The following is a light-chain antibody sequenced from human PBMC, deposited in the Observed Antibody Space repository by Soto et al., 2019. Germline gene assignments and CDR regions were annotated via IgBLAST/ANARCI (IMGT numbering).Light chain of an antibody. CDR2: QIS. V-gene: IGKV2-24*01. J-gene: IGKJ1*01. CDR1: ESLRHKDGNTY. Sequence: IVLTQTPLSSPVTLGQPASFSCRSSESLRHKDGNTYLSWLHQRPGQPPRLLIYQISERLSGVPDRSSGSGAGTNFTLKISRVEAEDIGIFYCMQASQLRTFGQGTRVDIK. CDR3: MQASQLRT.